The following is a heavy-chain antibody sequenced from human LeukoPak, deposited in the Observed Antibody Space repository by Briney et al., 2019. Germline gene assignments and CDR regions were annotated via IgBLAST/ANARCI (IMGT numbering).Heavy chain of an antibody. CDR3: ARGFGDWGLSWFDP. J-gene: IGHJ5*02. Sequence: PSETLSLTCGVSDGSVTSTNWWTWVRQPPGKGLEWIGEVHLDGRTNYNPSLKSRLTMSVDLTENHVSLKLTSVTAADTAVYYCARGFGDWGLSWFDPWGQGTLVTVSS. D-gene: IGHD3-10*01. V-gene: IGHV4-4*02. CDR2: VHLDGRT. CDR1: DGSVTSTNW.